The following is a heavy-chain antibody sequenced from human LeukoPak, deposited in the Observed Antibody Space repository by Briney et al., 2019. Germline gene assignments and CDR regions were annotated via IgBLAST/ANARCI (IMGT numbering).Heavy chain of an antibody. V-gene: IGHV3-23*01. D-gene: IGHD6-13*01. J-gene: IGHJ4*02. Sequence: PGGFLRLSCAASGFTFSSYSMNWVRQAPGKGLEWVSAIGSGSGGSTYYADSVKGRFTISRDNSKNTLYLQMNSLKDDDTAVYYCAKSTGWYSSSWYLIYWGQGTLVTVSS. CDR3: AKSTGWYSSSWYLIY. CDR1: GFTFSSYS. CDR2: IGSGSGGST.